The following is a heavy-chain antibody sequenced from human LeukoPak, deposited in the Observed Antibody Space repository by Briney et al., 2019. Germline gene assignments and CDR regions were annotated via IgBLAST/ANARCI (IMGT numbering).Heavy chain of an antibody. CDR1: GFTFSSYS. Sequence: GGSLRLSCAASGFTFSSYSMNWVRQAPGKGLEWVSSISSSSSYIYYADSVKGRFTISRDSAKNSLYLQMNSLRAEDTAVYYCARGGTMVRGFVGYYYGMDVWGQGTTVTVSS. D-gene: IGHD3-10*01. J-gene: IGHJ6*02. CDR2: ISSSSSYI. V-gene: IGHV3-21*01. CDR3: ARGGTMVRGFVGYYYGMDV.